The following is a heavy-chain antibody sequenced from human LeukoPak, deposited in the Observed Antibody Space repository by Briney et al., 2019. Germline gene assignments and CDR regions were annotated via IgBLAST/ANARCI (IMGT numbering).Heavy chain of an antibody. Sequence: ASETLSLTCTVSGGSISSYYWSWIRQPAGKGLEWIGRISTSGSTNYNPSLKSRVTMSVDTSNNQFSLKLSSVTAADTAVYYCARVSHYYDSSGYYYVRAFDIWGQGTMVTVCS. V-gene: IGHV4-4*07. CDR3: ARVSHYYDSSGYYYVRAFDI. D-gene: IGHD3-22*01. J-gene: IGHJ3*02. CDR2: ISTSGST. CDR1: GGSISSYY.